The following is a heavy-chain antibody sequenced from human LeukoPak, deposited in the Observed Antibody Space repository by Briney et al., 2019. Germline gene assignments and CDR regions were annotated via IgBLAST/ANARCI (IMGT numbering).Heavy chain of an antibody. CDR1: GFTFSDYY. CDR3: AREGDIVVVPAASYYFDY. CDR2: ISSSGSTI. D-gene: IGHD2-2*01. J-gene: IGHJ4*02. Sequence: GGSLRLSCAASGFTFSDYYMSWIRQAPGKGLEWGSYISSSGSTIYYADSVKGRFTISRDNAKNSLYPQMNSLRAGDTAVYYCAREGDIVVVPAASYYFDYWGQGTLVTVSS. V-gene: IGHV3-11*01.